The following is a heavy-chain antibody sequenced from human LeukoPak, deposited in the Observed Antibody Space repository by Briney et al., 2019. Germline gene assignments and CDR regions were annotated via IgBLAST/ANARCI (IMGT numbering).Heavy chain of an antibody. V-gene: IGHV3-21*01. Sequence: GGSLRLSCVASGFTFSSYSMNWVRQAPGKGLEWVSSISSSSSYIYYADSVKGRFIISRDNAKNSLYLQMNSLRAEDTAVYYCARTSSSGWNYFDYWGQGTLVTVSS. CDR2: ISSSSSYI. CDR3: ARTSSSGWNYFDY. CDR1: GFTFSSYS. D-gene: IGHD6-19*01. J-gene: IGHJ4*02.